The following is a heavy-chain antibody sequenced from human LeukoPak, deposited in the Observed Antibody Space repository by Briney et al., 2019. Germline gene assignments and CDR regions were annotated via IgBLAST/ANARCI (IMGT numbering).Heavy chain of an antibody. D-gene: IGHD2-2*02. Sequence: PGGSLRLSCAASGFTFSSYGMHWVRQAPGKGLEWVACIRYDGSNKYYADSVKGRFTISRDNSKNTLYLQMNSLRAEDTAVYYCAKSQGYCSSTSCYTRYFDYWGQGTLVTVSS. CDR2: IRYDGSNK. V-gene: IGHV3-30*02. CDR3: AKSQGYCSSTSCYTRYFDY. J-gene: IGHJ4*02. CDR1: GFTFSSYG.